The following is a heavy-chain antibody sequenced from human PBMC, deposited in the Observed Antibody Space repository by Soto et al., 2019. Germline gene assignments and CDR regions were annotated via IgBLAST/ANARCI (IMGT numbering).Heavy chain of an antibody. CDR2: FKSKTEGGTT. V-gene: IGHV3-15*01. D-gene: IGHD3-9*01. CDR3: TSRFVLRYFDWSRPGYYYYMDV. CDR1: GFPFINAW. J-gene: IGHJ6*03. Sequence: PGGSCRLSCAASGFPFINAWMSWVRQAPGKGLEWVGLFKSKTEGGTTDYAAPVKSRFTISRADSKTTLYLQMNSLKTEDAAVYYCTSRFVLRYFDWSRPGYYYYMDVWGKGTTVTVS.